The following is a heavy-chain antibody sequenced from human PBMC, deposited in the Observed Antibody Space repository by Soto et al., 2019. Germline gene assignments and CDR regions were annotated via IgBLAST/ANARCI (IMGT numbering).Heavy chain of an antibody. CDR1: GGSISSYY. Sequence: SETLSLTCTVSGGSISSYYWSWIRQPPGKGLEWIGYIYYSGSTNYNPSLKSRVTISVDTSKNQFSLKLSSVTAVDTAVYYCARGGSWFDFWSGYYNGGGYYFDYWGQGTLVTVSS. D-gene: IGHD3-3*01. CDR2: IYYSGST. V-gene: IGHV4-59*01. CDR3: ARGGSWFDFWSGYYNGGGYYFDY. J-gene: IGHJ4*02.